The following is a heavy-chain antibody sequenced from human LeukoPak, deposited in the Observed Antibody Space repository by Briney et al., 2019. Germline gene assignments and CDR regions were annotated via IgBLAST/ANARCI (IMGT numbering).Heavy chain of an antibody. CDR1: GFTFSSYG. Sequence: GTSLRLSCAASGFTFSSYGMHWVRQAPGKGLEWVGVKWYDGTKQYHTDSVGGRFTISRDNSKSMLYLQIDSLRVEDTAIYYCARAPRPRDSSGWLGSGMDVWGQGTMVSVSS. D-gene: IGHD6-19*01. CDR3: ARAPRPRDSSGWLGSGMDV. V-gene: IGHV3-33*01. J-gene: IGHJ6*02. CDR2: KWYDGTKQ.